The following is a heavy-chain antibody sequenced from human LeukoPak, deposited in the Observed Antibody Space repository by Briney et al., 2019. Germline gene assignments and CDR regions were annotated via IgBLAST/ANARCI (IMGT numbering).Heavy chain of an antibody. V-gene: IGHV1-18*01. Sequence: ASVKVSCKAAGYTFTSYGISWVRQAPGQGLEWMGWISAYNGNTNYAQKLQGRVTMTTDTSTSTAYMELRSLRSDDTAVYYCARGGKYAFGWSGHNDAFDIWGQGTMVTVSS. CDR3: ARGGKYAFGWSGHNDAFDI. CDR1: GYTFTSYG. J-gene: IGHJ3*02. CDR2: ISAYNGNT. D-gene: IGHD6-19*01.